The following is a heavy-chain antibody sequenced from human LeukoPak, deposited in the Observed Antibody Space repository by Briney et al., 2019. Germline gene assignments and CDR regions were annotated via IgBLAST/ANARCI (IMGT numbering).Heavy chain of an antibody. V-gene: IGHV4-4*07. Sequence: KASETLSLTCTVSGGSISSYYWSWIRQPAGKGLEWIGRIYTSGSTNYNPSLKSRVTMSVDTSKNQFSLKLSSVTAADTAVYYCAREVVYGGNPTPLNWGQGTLVTVSS. J-gene: IGHJ4*02. CDR3: AREVVYGGNPTPLN. CDR1: GGSISSYY. D-gene: IGHD4-23*01. CDR2: IYTSGST.